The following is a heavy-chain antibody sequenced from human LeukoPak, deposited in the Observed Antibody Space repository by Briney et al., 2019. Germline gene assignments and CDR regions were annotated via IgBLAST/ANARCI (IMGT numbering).Heavy chain of an antibody. CDR2: ISSDGSNK. V-gene: IGHV3-30-3*01. CDR3: ARLSGYEKGYVFDI. J-gene: IGHJ3*02. Sequence: GRSLRLSCAASGFIFSTYAMQWVRQAPGKGLEWVSVISSDGSNKFYADSVKGRFTISRDSSKNTLYLQMNSLRAEDTAVYYCARLSGYEKGYVFDIWGQGTMVTVSS. CDR1: GFIFSTYA. D-gene: IGHD5-12*01.